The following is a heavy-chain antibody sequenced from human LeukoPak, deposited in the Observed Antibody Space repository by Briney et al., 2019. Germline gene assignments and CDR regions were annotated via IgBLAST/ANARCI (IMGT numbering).Heavy chain of an antibody. CDR3: AREYCSGGRCQYYFDY. V-gene: IGHV3-21*01. CDR2: ISSSSSYI. CDR1: GFTFSSYS. J-gene: IGHJ4*02. Sequence: PGGSLRLSCAASGFTFSSYSMNWVRQAPGKGLEWVSSISSSSSYIYYADSVKGRFTISRDNAKNSLYLQTNSLRAEDTAVYYCAREYCSGGRCQYYFDYWGQGTLVTVSS. D-gene: IGHD2-15*01.